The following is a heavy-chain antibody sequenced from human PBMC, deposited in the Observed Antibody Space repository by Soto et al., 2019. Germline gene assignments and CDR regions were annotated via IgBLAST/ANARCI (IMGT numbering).Heavy chain of an antibody. CDR3: ARDGVGATTFFGYFDY. CDR2: ISHNGANA. Sequence: GGSLRLSCVASGFTFSSHAMSWVRQTPGKGLEWVSAISHNGANAYYADSVRGRFTFSRDNSKKTLYLQMDSLRAEDTAVYYCARDGVGATTFFGYFDYWGQGTLVTVSS. D-gene: IGHD1-26*01. J-gene: IGHJ4*02. CDR1: GFTFSSHA. V-gene: IGHV3-23*01.